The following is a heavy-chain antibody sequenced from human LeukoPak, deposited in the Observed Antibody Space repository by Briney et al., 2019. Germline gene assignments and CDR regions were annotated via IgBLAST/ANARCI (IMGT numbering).Heavy chain of an antibody. J-gene: IGHJ4*02. CDR1: GFHFYNYS. V-gene: IGHV3-23*01. CDR2: IHDRN. CDR3: AKDQPTDGYNSI. Sequence: GSLRLPCEASGFHFYNYSISWLRQAPGKGLEWVSTIHDRNYYADSVKGRFTISRDNSRSTLYLQMDSLRAEDTAVYYCAKDQPTDGYNSIWGRGTLVTVSS. D-gene: IGHD5-24*01.